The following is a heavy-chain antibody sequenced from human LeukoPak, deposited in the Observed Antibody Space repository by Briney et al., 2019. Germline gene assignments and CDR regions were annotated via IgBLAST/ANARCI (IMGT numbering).Heavy chain of an antibody. CDR1: GFTISGFW. V-gene: IGHV3-7*04. CDR2: MNQDGREK. CDR3: ARGAVDYTPVGRYYYNMDV. J-gene: IGHJ6*02. Sequence: GGSLRLSCTGSGFTISGFWMSWVRQLPGKGLEWVAYMNQDGREKTYVDSVKGRFTISRDHAQNSLFLQVNNLTVEDTAVYYCARGAVDYTPVGRYYYNMDVWGQGTTVTVSS. D-gene: IGHD3-3*01.